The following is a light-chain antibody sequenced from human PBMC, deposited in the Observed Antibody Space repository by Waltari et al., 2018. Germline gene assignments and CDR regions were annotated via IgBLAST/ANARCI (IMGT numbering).Light chain of an antibody. V-gene: IGLV3-25*03. J-gene: IGLJ2*01. Sequence: SYELRQPPSVSVSPGQTARITCSADVLSKQYSYWYQQKPGQAPVWVIYKDNERPSGNPTRFSGSTSGTTVTLTISGFQADDAADYDCQSGDTSDTSYVVFGGGTKLTVL. CDR3: QSGDTSDTSYVV. CDR1: VLSKQY. CDR2: KDN.